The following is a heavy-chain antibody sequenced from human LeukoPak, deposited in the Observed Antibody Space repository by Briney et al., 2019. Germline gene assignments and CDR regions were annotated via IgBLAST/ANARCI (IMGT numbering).Heavy chain of an antibody. D-gene: IGHD3-22*01. CDR2: ISAYNAHT. Sequence: ASVKVSCKASGYTFTSHGISWVRQAPGQGLEWMGWISAYNAHTKYAQKVQGRVTMTTDTSTSTAYMELRSLRSDDTAVYYCARGFPPRMYYDSSGYYSYYFDYWGRGTLVTVSS. CDR1: GYTFTSHG. V-gene: IGHV1-18*01. CDR3: ARGFPPRMYYDSSGYYSYYFDY. J-gene: IGHJ4*02.